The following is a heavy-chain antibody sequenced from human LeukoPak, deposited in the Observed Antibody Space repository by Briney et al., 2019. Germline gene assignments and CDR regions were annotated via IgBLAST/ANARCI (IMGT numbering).Heavy chain of an antibody. J-gene: IGHJ4*02. D-gene: IGHD3-10*01. V-gene: IGHV3-23*01. Sequence: GGSLRLSCAASGFTFSTYAMSWVRQAPGKGLDWVSGISNSGSSTYYADSVKGRFTISRDNSKNTLYLQMNSLRAEDTAIYYCAKADTWFGDFDYWGQGTLVTVSS. CDR3: AKADTWFGDFDY. CDR2: ISNSGSST. CDR1: GFTFSTYA.